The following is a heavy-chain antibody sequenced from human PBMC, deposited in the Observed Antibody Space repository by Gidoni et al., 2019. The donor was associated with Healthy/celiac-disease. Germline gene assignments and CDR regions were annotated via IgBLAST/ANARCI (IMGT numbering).Heavy chain of an antibody. Sequence: EVQLVESGGGLVQPGGSLRLSCAASGFTFSSYSMNWVRQAPGKGLEWVSYISSSSSTIYYADSVKGRFTISRDNAKTSLYLQMNSLRAEDTAVYYCARDRGDYVWGSYRPYFDYWGQGTLVTVSS. CDR2: ISSSSSTI. D-gene: IGHD3-16*02. J-gene: IGHJ4*02. V-gene: IGHV3-48*01. CDR3: ARDRGDYVWGSYRPYFDY. CDR1: GFTFSSYS.